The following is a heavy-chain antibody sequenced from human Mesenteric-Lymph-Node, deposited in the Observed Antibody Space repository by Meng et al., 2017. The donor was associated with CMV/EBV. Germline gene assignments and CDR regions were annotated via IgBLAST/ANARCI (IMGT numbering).Heavy chain of an antibody. V-gene: IGHV4-59*01. CDR2: IYYSGGT. J-gene: IGHJ4*02. CDR1: GGSISSYY. CDR3: VGSSWTYYFEY. Sequence: LTCPVSGGSISSYYWSWIRQPPGKGLEWIGYIYYSGGTNYNPSLMSRVTMSVDTPKKQFSLKLSSVTVADTAVYYCVGSSWTYYFEYWGQGTLVTVSS. D-gene: IGHD6-13*01.